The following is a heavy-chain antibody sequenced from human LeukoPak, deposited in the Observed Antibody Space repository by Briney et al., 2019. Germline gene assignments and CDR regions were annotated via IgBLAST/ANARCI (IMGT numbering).Heavy chain of an antibody. J-gene: IGHJ6*03. Sequence: PGGSLRLSCAASGFTFNSYSMNWVRQAPGKGLEWVSSISSSSSYIYYADSVKGRFTISRDNAKNSLYLQMNSLRAEDTAVYYCARVTSGITGGTYYYYYMDVWGKGTTVTVSS. V-gene: IGHV3-21*01. CDR3: ARVTSGITGGTYYYYYMDV. CDR1: GFTFNSYS. D-gene: IGHD6-13*01. CDR2: ISSSSSYI.